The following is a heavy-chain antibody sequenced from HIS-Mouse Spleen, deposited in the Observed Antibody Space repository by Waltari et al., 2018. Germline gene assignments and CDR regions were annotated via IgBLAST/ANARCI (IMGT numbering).Heavy chain of an antibody. V-gene: IGHV4-34*01. CDR3: ARRHYDVRLSSSWYRGYFQH. J-gene: IGHJ1*01. CDR1: GGSFSGYY. CDR2: INHSGST. Sequence: QVQLQQWGAGLLKPSETLSLTCAVYGGSFSGYYWSWIRQPPGKGLEWIGEINHSGSTNYNPSLKSRVTISVDTSKNQFSLKLSSVTAADTAVYYCARRHYDVRLSSSWYRGYFQHWGQGTLVTVSS. D-gene: IGHD6-13*01.